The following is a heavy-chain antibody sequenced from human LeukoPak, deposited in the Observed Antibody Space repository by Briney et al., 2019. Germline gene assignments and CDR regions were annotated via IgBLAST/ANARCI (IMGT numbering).Heavy chain of an antibody. D-gene: IGHD5-18*01. J-gene: IGHJ4*02. CDR1: GFTFSSYA. CDR3: AKDHRIHPTLGYSYGLDY. V-gene: IGHV3-23*01. CDR2: ISGSDGST. Sequence: GGSLRLSCAASGFTFSSYAMSWVRQAPGKGLEWVSAISGSDGSTYYADSVKGRFTISRDNSKNTLYLQMNSLRAEDTAVYYCAKDHRIHPTLGYSYGLDYWGQGTLVTVSS.